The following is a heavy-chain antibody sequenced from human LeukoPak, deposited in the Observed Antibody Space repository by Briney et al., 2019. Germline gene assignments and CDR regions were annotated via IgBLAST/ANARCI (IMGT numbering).Heavy chain of an antibody. J-gene: IGHJ3*01. D-gene: IGHD5-24*01. CDR3: AKDIQLST. CDR1: GFNSRDAA. Sequence: PGGSLRLSCAASGFNSRDAAMTWVRQAPGKGLEWVSLISFSGDNSYYADSVKGRFTISRDNSKNTLSLQMNSLRVEDTAIYYCAKDIQLSTWGLGTMVTVSS. CDR2: ISFSGDNS. V-gene: IGHV3-23*01.